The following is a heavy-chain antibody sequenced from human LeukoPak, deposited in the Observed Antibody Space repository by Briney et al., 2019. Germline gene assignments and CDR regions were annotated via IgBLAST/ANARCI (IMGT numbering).Heavy chain of an antibody. J-gene: IGHJ5*02. D-gene: IGHD6-19*01. CDR1: GVIVSRNF. Sequence: GGSLRLSCAASGVIVSRNFMSWVRQAPGKGLQWVAIVYAGGTTGYSDSVRGRFHISRDSSNNTLSLQINSLRAEDTAVYYCARGSGSGWPLDRWGQGALVTVSS. CDR2: VYAGGTT. V-gene: IGHV3-53*01. CDR3: ARGSGSGWPLDR.